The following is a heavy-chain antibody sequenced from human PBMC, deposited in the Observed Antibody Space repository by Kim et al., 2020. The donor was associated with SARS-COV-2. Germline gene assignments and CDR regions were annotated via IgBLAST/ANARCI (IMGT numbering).Heavy chain of an antibody. V-gene: IGHV6-1*01. J-gene: IGHJ3*02. CDR3: AGVVAATPGAFDI. Sequence: YAVSVKSRITINPDTSNNQFSLQLNSVTPEDTAVYYCAGVVAATPGAFDIWGQGTMVTVSS. D-gene: IGHD2-15*01.